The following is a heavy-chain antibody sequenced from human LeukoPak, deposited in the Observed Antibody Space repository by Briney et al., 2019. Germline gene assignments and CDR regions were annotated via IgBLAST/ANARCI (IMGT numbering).Heavy chain of an antibody. J-gene: IGHJ6*04. CDR3: ARLYTVTTWVDV. Sequence: SETLSLTCAVSGYSISSGYYWGWIRQPPGKGLEWIGSIYHSGSTYYNPSLKSRVTISVDTSKNQFSLRLSSVTAADTAVYYCARLYTVTTWVDVWGKRTTVTVSS. CDR1: GYSISSGYY. CDR2: IYHSGST. V-gene: IGHV4-38-2*01. D-gene: IGHD4-17*01.